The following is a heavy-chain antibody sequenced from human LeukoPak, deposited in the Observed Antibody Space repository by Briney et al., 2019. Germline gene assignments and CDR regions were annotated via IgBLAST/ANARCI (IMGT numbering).Heavy chain of an antibody. D-gene: IGHD1-26*01. J-gene: IGHJ3*01. CDR2: VSWDGGSA. Sequence: GGSLRLSCAASGFTFEHYAMQWVRQAPGKGLAWVSLVSWDGGSAYYADSVKGRFTISRDDSKNSLYLQMDSLKTEDTALYYCTKGGFKWEQDTLHTWGQGTMVTVSS. CDR1: GFTFEHYA. CDR3: TKGGFKWEQDTLHT. V-gene: IGHV3-43D*04.